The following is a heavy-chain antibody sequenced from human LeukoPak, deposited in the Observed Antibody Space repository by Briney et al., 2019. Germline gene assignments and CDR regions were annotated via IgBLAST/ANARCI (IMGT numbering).Heavy chain of an antibody. J-gene: IGHJ4*02. CDR1: GFTFSNAW. CDR3: ARIGLTTSNFDY. D-gene: IGHD3-3*01. V-gene: IGHV3-23*01. Sequence: TGGSLRLSCAASGFTFSNAWMSWVRQAPGKGLEWVSSISANGAGAYYADSVKGRATISRDNSKNMLYLQMNSLRADDTAIYYCARIGLTTSNFDYWGQGTLVTVSS. CDR2: ISANGAGA.